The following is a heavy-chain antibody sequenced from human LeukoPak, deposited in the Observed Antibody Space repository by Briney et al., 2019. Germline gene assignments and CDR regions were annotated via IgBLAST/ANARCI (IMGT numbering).Heavy chain of an antibody. CDR2: IYTSGST. Sequence: SETLSLTCTVSGGSISSYNWSWIRQPAGKGLEWIGRIYTSGSTNYNPSLKSRVTMSVDTSKNQFSLKLSSVTAADTAVYYCAGSSITMVSRDWYFDLWGRGTLVTVSS. J-gene: IGHJ2*01. CDR1: GGSISSYN. D-gene: IGHD3-10*01. V-gene: IGHV4-4*07. CDR3: AGSSITMVSRDWYFDL.